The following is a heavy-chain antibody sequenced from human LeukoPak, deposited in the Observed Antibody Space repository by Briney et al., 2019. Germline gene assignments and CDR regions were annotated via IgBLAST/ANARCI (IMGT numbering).Heavy chain of an antibody. CDR3: ARGLRFHIGSGNWFDL. Sequence: PSETLSLTCAVSGGTFRGFFWSWIRQPPGKGPAWIGEMDHSGSTNYGPSLESRVTLSVDTSKNQVSLTLNSVTAADTAVYYCARGLRFHIGSGNWFDLWGQGTLVTVSS. V-gene: IGHV4-34*01. CDR1: GGTFRGFF. J-gene: IGHJ5*02. CDR2: MDHSGST. D-gene: IGHD3-10*01.